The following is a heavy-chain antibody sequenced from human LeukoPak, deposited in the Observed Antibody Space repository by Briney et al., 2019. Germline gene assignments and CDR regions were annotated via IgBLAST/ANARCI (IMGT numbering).Heavy chain of an antibody. CDR1: GFTFKNFA. V-gene: IGHV3-64D*09. D-gene: IGHD3-22*01. CDR3: VRDDSYYYDSSDFPH. J-gene: IGHJ4*02. Sequence: PGGSLRLSCSASGFTFKNFAMHWVRQAPGKGLEYVSAISNTGGSTYHADSVKGRFTVSRDNSKNTLYLQMSSLRAEDTAIYYCVRDDSYYYDSSDFPHWGQGALVTVSS. CDR2: ISNTGGST.